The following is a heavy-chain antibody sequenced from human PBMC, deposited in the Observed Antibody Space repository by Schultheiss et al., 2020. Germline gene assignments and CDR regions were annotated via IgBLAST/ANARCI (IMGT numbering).Heavy chain of an antibody. D-gene: IGHD6-19*01. CDR3: ARSIAVAGKNNLGRLDY. CDR2: IYTSGSI. V-gene: IGHV4-4*07. J-gene: IGHJ4*02. CDR1: GGSISSYY. Sequence: SETLSLTCTVSGGSISSYYWGWIRQPPGKGLEWIGRIYTSGSINYNPSLKSRVTMSIDTSKNQFSLKLSSVTAADTAVYYCARSIAVAGKNNLGRLDYWGQGTLVTVSS.